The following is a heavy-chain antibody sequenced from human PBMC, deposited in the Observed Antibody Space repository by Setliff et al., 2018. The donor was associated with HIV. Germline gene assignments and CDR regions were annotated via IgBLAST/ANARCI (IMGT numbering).Heavy chain of an antibody. D-gene: IGHD6-19*01. Sequence: SETLSLTCTVSGGSINSTSYYWGWIRQPPGNGLEWIGSIYHTGSTYYKPSLKSRVTISVDTYSNQFSLYLQINSLRAEDTALYYCAREGFSGWYLNYWGQGTLVTVSS. V-gene: IGHV4-39*07. J-gene: IGHJ4*02. CDR2: IYHTGST. CDR1: GGSINSTSYY. CDR3: AREGFSGWYLNY.